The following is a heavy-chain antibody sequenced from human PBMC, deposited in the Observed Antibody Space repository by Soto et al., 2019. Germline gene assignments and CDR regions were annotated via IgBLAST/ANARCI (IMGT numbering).Heavy chain of an antibody. CDR3: VGTGTTDDY. D-gene: IGHD4-17*01. V-gene: IGHV4-30-4*01. Sequence: TLSLTCSVSGASVRSGDYYWSCIRQAPGKGLEWIGYIYNSGGSYYNPSLKGRLTISIDTSKNQFSLKLNSVAAADTAIYYCVGTGTTDDYWGRGTLVTVSS. J-gene: IGHJ4*02. CDR2: IYNSGGS. CDR1: GASVRSGDYY.